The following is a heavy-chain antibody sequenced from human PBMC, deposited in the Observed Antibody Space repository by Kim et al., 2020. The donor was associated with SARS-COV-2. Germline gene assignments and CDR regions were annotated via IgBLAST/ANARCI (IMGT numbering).Heavy chain of an antibody. CDR1: GFTFSSYA. D-gene: IGHD6-13*01. CDR3: ASKGRIAAAGTGFDY. J-gene: IGHJ4*02. CDR2: ISYDGSNK. Sequence: GGSLRLSCAASGFTFSSYAMHWVRQAPGKGLEWVAVISYDGSNKYYADSVKGRFTISRDNSKNTLYLQMNSLRAEDTAVYYCASKGRIAAAGTGFDYWGQGTLVTVSS. V-gene: IGHV3-30*04.